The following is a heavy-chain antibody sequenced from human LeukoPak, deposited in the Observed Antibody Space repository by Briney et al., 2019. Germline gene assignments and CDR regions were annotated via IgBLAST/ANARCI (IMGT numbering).Heavy chain of an antibody. Sequence: SETLSLTCAVSGDSISGSNWWTWVRQPPGKGLEWIGEIYHSGSTNYNPSLKSRVTISVDTSKNQFSLKLYSVTAADTAVYYCARTDPDAFDIWGQGTMVTVSS. V-gene: IGHV4-4*02. CDR3: ARTDPDAFDI. J-gene: IGHJ3*02. CDR1: GDSISGSNW. CDR2: IYHSGST.